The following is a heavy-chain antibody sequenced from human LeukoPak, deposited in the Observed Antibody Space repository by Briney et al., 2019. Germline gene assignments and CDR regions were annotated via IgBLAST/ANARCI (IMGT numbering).Heavy chain of an antibody. Sequence: SGPALVKPTQTLTLTCTVSGFSLASTGMSVSWVRQPPGKALDWLALLDWDDDKYYNTSLKNRVTVSKDTSKNQVVLTMTNMDPVDTATYYCAHSLREMFGELLWDNWFDPWGQGTLVIVSS. CDR2: LDWDDDK. V-gene: IGHV2-70*12. CDR3: AHSLREMFGELLWDNWFDP. J-gene: IGHJ5*02. CDR1: GFSLASTGMS. D-gene: IGHD3-10*02.